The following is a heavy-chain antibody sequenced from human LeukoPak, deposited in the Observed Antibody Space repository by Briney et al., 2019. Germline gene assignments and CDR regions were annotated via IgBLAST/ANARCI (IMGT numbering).Heavy chain of an antibody. V-gene: IGHV5-51*01. CDR3: ARGWVNNWFDP. Sequence: GESLKISCKGSGYTFTRYWIGWVRQMPGKGLEWLGIIFPGDSDTRYSPSFQGQVAISADKSISTAYLQWSSLRASDTAMYYCARGWVNNWFDPWGQGTLVTVSS. CDR1: GYTFTRYW. D-gene: IGHD3-16*01. CDR2: IFPGDSDT. J-gene: IGHJ5*02.